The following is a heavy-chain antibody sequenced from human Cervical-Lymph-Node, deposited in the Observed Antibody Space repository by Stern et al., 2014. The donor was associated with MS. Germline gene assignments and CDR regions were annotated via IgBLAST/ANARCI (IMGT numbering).Heavy chain of an antibody. D-gene: IGHD4-17*01. CDR2: IVPLFGKP. Sequence: VQLVQSGAAVKKPGSSGKVSCKASGGTFSNYATRWVRQAPGQGLEWMGGIVPLFGKPHYAQKFQGRVTITTDESTSTSHTDLSSLRSEDTAGYYCASPLTATSVPFGYYGMDVWGQGTTVTVS. V-gene: IGHV1-69*01. J-gene: IGHJ6*02. CDR1: GGTFSNYA. CDR3: ASPLTATSVPFGYYGMDV.